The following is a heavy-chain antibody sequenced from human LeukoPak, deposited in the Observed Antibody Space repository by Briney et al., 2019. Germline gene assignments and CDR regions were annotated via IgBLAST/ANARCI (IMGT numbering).Heavy chain of an antibody. V-gene: IGHV4-31*03. J-gene: IGHJ5*02. CDR3: ARGLRSKGCWFDP. D-gene: IGHD3-3*01. Sequence: SETLSLTCTVSGGSISSGGYYWSWIRQHPGKGLEWIGYIYYSGSTYYNPSLKSRVTISVDTSKNQFSLKLSSVTAADTAVYYCARGLRSKGCWFDPWGQGTLVTVSS. CDR2: IYYSGST. CDR1: GGSISSGGYY.